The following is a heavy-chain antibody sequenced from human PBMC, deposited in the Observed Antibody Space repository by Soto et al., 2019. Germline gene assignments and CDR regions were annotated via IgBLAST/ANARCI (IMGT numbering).Heavy chain of an antibody. J-gene: IGHJ6*02. CDR1: GGTFSSYA. V-gene: IGHV1-69*06. CDR3: ASKYSSSWPNYYGMDV. Sequence: SVKVSCKASGGTFSSYAISWVRQAPGQGLGWMGGIIPIFGTANYAQKFQGRVTITADKPTSTAYMELSSLRSEDTAVYYCASKYSSSWPNYYGMDVWGQGTTVTVSS. D-gene: IGHD6-13*01. CDR2: IIPIFGTA.